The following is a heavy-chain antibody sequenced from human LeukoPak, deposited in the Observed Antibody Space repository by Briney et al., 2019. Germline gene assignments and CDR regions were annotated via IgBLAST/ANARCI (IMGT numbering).Heavy chain of an antibody. D-gene: IGHD5-18*01. J-gene: IGHJ3*02. CDR1: GFTVSSNY. Sequence: GGSLRLSCAASGFTVSSNYMSWVRQAPGKGLEWVSVIYSGGSTYYADSVKGRFTISRDNSKNTLYLQMNSLRAEDTAVYYCARWGDSYGPAFDIWGQGTMVTVSS. CDR3: ARWGDSYGPAFDI. V-gene: IGHV3-66*01. CDR2: IYSGGST.